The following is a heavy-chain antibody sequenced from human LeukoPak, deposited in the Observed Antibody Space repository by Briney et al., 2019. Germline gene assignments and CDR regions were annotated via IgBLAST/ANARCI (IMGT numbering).Heavy chain of an antibody. CDR1: GFTFSSYA. CDR2: ISYDGSNK. Sequence: GGSLRLSCAASGFTFSSYAMSWVRQAPGKGLEWVAVISYDGSNKYYADSVKGRFTISRDNSKNTLYLQMDSLRAEDTAVYYCARNPDSSGYYFDYWGQGTLVTVSS. J-gene: IGHJ4*02. CDR3: ARNPDSSGYYFDY. V-gene: IGHV3-30-3*01. D-gene: IGHD3-22*01.